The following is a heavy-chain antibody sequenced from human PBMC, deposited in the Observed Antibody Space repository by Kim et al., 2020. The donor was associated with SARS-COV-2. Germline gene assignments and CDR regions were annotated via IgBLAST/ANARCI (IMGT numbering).Heavy chain of an antibody. D-gene: IGHD5-12*01. V-gene: IGHV4-34*01. J-gene: IGHJ4*02. CDR3: ARGRDGYK. CDR2: SGST. Sequence: SGSTNSPPSLKLRVTISVDTSKNQFSLKLSSVTAADTAVYYCARGRDGYKWGQGTLVTVSS.